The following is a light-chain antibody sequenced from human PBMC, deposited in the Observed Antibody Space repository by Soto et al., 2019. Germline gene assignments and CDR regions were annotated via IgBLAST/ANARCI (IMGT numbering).Light chain of an antibody. Sequence: DIQLTQSPSSLSASLGDSVSISCRASQNIDNHLNWYRQRSGEAPEVLIYAASALRDGVSSRVSGRGYGTEFTLTISSLQPEDVATYYCQKYNSAPPPFTFGPGTKVDIK. CDR3: QKYNSAPPPFT. V-gene: IGKV1-27*01. J-gene: IGKJ3*01. CDR1: QNIDNH. CDR2: AAS.